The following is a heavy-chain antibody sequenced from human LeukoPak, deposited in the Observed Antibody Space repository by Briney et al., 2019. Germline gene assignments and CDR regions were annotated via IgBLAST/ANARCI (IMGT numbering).Heavy chain of an antibody. CDR1: GFTFSDYY. Sequence: GGSLRLSCAASGFTFSDYYMSWIRQAPGKGLEWVSYISSSGSTIYYADSVKGRFTISRDNAKNSPYLQMNSLRAEDTAVYYCASREGYYYDSSGYLNYWGQGTLVTVSS. CDR2: ISSSGSTI. CDR3: ASREGYYYDSSGYLNY. J-gene: IGHJ4*02. V-gene: IGHV3-11*01. D-gene: IGHD3-22*01.